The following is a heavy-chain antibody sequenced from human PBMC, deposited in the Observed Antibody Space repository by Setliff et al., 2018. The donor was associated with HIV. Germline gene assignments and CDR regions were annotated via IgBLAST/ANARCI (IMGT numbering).Heavy chain of an antibody. CDR1: GGSFSGYY. J-gene: IGHJ4*02. CDR3: ARYDYGDFDY. CDR2: INHSGST. V-gene: IGHV4-34*01. D-gene: IGHD4-17*01. Sequence: SETLSLTCAAFGGSFSGYYWSWIRQPPGKGLEWIGEINHSGSTDYNPSLKSRVTISVDTSKNQFSLNLSSVTAADTAVYYCARYDYGDFDYWGQGTPVTVSS.